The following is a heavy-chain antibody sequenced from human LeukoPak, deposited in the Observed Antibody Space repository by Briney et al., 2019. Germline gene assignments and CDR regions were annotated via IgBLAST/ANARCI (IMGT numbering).Heavy chain of an antibody. CDR3: ARDRSSYGGAFDI. CDR2: ISSSSSSYI. Sequence: GGSLRLSCAASGFTFSSYSMNWVRQAPGKGLEWVSSISSSSSSYIYYADSVKGRFTISRDNAKNSLYMQMNSLRAEDTAVYYCARDRSSYGGAFDIWGQGTMVTVSS. D-gene: IGHD4-23*01. V-gene: IGHV3-21*01. CDR1: GFTFSSYS. J-gene: IGHJ3*02.